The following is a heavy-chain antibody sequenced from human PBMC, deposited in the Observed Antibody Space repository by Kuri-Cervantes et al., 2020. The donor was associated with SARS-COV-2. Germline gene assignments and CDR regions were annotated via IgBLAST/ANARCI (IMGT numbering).Heavy chain of an antibody. J-gene: IGHJ4*02. Sequence: ASVKVSCKASGYTFTSYYMHWVRQAPGQGLEWMGIINPSGGSTSYAQKFPGRVTMTRDTSTSTVYMELSSLRSEDTAVYYCSRSTTGYSSSWYTDYWGQGTLVTVSS. V-gene: IGHV1-46*03. CDR1: GYTFTSYY. CDR3: SRSTTGYSSSWYTDY. CDR2: INPSGGST. D-gene: IGHD6-13*01.